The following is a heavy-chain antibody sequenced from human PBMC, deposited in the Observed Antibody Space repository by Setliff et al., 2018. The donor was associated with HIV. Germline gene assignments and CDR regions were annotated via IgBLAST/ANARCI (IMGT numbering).Heavy chain of an antibody. D-gene: IGHD3-22*01. CDR2: IYYSAST. CDR3: ARGRDPFDSSGLFYRNYFDY. CDR1: GASISSGGFY. V-gene: IGHV4-31*03. Sequence: SETLSLTCNVSGASISSGGFYWTWIRRHPGRGLEWIGYIYYSASTYYNPSLRSRLTISLDTSKNQFSLRLSSVTAADTAVYYCARGRDPFDSSGLFYRNYFDYWGQGSLVTVSS. J-gene: IGHJ4*02.